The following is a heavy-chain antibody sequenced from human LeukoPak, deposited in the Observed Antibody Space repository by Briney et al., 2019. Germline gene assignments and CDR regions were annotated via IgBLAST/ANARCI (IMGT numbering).Heavy chain of an antibody. CDR3: ARYFYYGMDV. V-gene: IGHV3-7*05. CDR1: GFTFRAHW. Sequence: GGSLRLSCAASGFTFRAHWMSWVRQAPGKGLEWVANIRHDGSDKYYADSMKGRFTISRDNAENSLYLQVNSLRAEETAIYYCARYFYYGMDVWGQGTTVTVSS. J-gene: IGHJ6*02. CDR2: IRHDGSDK.